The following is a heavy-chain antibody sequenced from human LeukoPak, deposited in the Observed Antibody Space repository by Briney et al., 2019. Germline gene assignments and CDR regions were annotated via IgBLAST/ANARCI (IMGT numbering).Heavy chain of an antibody. CDR1: GGSISSGNYY. Sequence: SETLSLTCTVSGGSISSGNYYWSWIRQPPGKGLEWIGYIHDTGSTYYNPSLKSRVTISIDRSENHFSLKLSSVTAADTAVYYCASSSWYTSPADWGQGTLVTVSS. D-gene: IGHD6-13*01. V-gene: IGHV4-30-2*01. CDR3: ASSSWYTSPAD. CDR2: IHDTGST. J-gene: IGHJ4*02.